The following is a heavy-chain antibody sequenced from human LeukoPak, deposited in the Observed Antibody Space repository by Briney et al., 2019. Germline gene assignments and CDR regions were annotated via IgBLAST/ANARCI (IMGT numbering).Heavy chain of an antibody. CDR1: GFTFSSYS. D-gene: IGHD1-1*01. J-gene: IGHJ4*02. Sequence: GGSLRLSCAASGFTFSSYSMNWVRQAPGKGLEWVSSITSGSSYIYYTDSVKGRFTISRDNAKNSLYLQMNSLRAEDTAVYYCATGTTSGSYYFAYWGQGTLVTASS. CDR2: ITSGSSYI. V-gene: IGHV3-21*01. CDR3: ATGTTSGSYYFAY.